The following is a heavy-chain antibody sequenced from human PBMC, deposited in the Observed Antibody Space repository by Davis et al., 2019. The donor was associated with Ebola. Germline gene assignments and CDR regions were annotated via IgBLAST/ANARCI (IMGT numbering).Heavy chain of an antibody. D-gene: IGHD1-26*01. V-gene: IGHV3-33*08. CDR2: IWYDGSNK. CDR1: GFTFSSYA. CDR3: ASQVGAPAGY. J-gene: IGHJ4*02. Sequence: GESLKISCAASGFTFSSYAMSWVRQAPGKGLEWVAVIWYDGSNKYYADSVKGRFTISRDNSKNTLYLQMNSLRAEDTAVYYCASQVGAPAGYWGQGTLVTVSS.